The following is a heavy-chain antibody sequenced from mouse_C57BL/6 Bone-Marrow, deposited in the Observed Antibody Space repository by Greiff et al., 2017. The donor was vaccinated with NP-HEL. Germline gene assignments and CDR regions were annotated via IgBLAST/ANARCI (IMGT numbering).Heavy chain of an antibody. CDR1: GYTFTNYW. J-gene: IGHJ2*01. CDR3: ARHDGYYLYYFDY. Sequence: QVQLQQSGAELVRPGTSVKMSCKASGYTFTNYWIGWAKQRPGRGLEWIGDIYPGGGYTNYNEKFKGKATLTADKSSSTAYMQFSSLTSEDSAIYYCARHDGYYLYYFDYWGQGTTLTVSS. V-gene: IGHV1-63*01. CDR2: IYPGGGYT. D-gene: IGHD2-3*01.